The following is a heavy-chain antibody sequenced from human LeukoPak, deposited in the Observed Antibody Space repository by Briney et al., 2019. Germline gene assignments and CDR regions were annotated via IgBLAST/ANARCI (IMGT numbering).Heavy chain of an antibody. V-gene: IGHV3-11*04. D-gene: IGHD1-26*01. CDR3: ARGPLSGSYPRPFDY. J-gene: IGHJ4*02. CDR2: ISSSGSTI. CDR1: GFAFSDYY. Sequence: GGSLRLSCAASGFAFSDYYMSWIRQAPGKGLEWVSYISSSGSTIYYADSVKGRFTISRDNAKNSLYLQMNSLRAEDTAVYYCARGPLSGSYPRPFDYWGQGTLVTVSS.